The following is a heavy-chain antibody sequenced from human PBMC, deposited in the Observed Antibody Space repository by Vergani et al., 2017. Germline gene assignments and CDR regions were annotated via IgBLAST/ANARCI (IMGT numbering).Heavy chain of an antibody. Sequence: QLQLQESGPGLVKPSETLSLTCTVSGGSISSSSYYWGWIRQPPGKGLEWIGSIYYSGSTYYNPSLKSRVTISVDTSKNQFSLKLSSVTAADTAVYYCVRHSSSLSTRYYYYYMDVWGKGTTVTVSS. D-gene: IGHD6-6*01. V-gene: IGHV4-39*01. CDR3: VRHSSSLSTRYYYYYMDV. CDR1: GGSISSSSYY. CDR2: IYYSGST. J-gene: IGHJ6*03.